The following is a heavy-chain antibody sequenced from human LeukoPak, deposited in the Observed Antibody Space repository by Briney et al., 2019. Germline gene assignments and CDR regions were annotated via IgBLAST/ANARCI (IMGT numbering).Heavy chain of an antibody. V-gene: IGHV3-23*01. CDR3: AKDLHYGSADY. Sequence: GGSLRLSCAASGFTFSSYGMSWVRQAPGKGLEWVSAISGSGGSTYYADSVKGRFTISRDNAKNTLYLQMNSLRAEDTAVYYCAKDLHYGSADYWGQGTLVTVSS. J-gene: IGHJ4*02. CDR2: ISGSGGST. CDR1: GFTFSSYG. D-gene: IGHD3-10*01.